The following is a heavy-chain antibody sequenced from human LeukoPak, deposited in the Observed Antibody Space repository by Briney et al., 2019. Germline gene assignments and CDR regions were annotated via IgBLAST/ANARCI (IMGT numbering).Heavy chain of an antibody. V-gene: IGHV4-39*07. D-gene: IGHD3-22*01. J-gene: IGHJ3*02. CDR2: IYYSGST. Sequence: SETLSLTCTVSGGSISSSSYYWGWIRQPPGKGLEWIGSIYYSGSTYYNPSLKSRVTISVDTSKNQFSLKLSSVTAADTAVYYCARARNYYDSSGFYYEGDAFDIWGQGTMVTVSS. CDR1: GGSISSSSYY. CDR3: ARARNYYDSSGFYYEGDAFDI.